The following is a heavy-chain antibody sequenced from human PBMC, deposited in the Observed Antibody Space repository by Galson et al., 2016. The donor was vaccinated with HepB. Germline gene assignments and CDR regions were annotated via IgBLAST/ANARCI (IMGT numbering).Heavy chain of an antibody. D-gene: IGHD1-14*01. V-gene: IGHV3-74*03. CDR1: GFTFRTYW. J-gene: IGHJ4*02. CDR2: ISSDGLTT. Sequence: SLRLSCAASGFTFRTYWMHWVRQSPGMGLVWVSRISSDGLTTTYADSVRGRFTISRDNAKNSLYLQMNSLRDEDTAIYFCARDGNHGYDMDYWGQGTLVTVSS. CDR3: ARDGNHGYDMDY.